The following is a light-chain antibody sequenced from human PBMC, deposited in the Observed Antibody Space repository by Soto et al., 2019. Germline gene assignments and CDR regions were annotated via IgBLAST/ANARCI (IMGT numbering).Light chain of an antibody. CDR3: QQYGGSPFT. Sequence: EIVLTQSPGTLSLSPGERVTLSCRASQTVTSSYLGWYQKKPGQAPRLLIYGASSRATGVTDRFSGSGSGTDFTLTISRLEPEDFAVYYCQQYGGSPFTFGPGTKVDI. V-gene: IGKV3-20*01. CDR1: QTVTSSY. CDR2: GAS. J-gene: IGKJ3*01.